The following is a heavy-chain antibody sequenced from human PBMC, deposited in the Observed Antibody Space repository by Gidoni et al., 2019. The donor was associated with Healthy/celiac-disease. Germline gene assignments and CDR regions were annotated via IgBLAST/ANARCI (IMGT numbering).Heavy chain of an antibody. D-gene: IGHD2-2*01. CDR2: IIPIFGTA. V-gene: IGHV1-69*01. CDR3: ATSYCSSTSCYEPHAFDI. CDR1: GGTFSSYA. J-gene: IGHJ3*02. Sequence: QVQLVQSGAEVKKPGSSVKVSCKASGGTFSSYAISWVRQAPGQGLEWMGGIIPIFGTANYAQKFQGRVTITADESTSTAYMELSSLRSEDTAVYYCATSYCSSTSCYEPHAFDIWGQGTMVTVSS.